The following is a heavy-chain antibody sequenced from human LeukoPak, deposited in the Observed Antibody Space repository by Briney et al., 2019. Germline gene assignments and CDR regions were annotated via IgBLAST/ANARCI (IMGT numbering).Heavy chain of an antibody. J-gene: IGHJ4*02. CDR1: GYTFTSYG. D-gene: IGHD3-22*01. CDR3: ARVQNSWHYDSSGYVYY. V-gene: IGHV1-18*01. CDR2: ISAYNGNT. Sequence: ASVKVSCKASGYTFTSYGISWVRQAPGQGLEWMGWISAYNGNTNYAQKLQGRVTMTTDTSTSTAYMELRSLRSDDTAVYYCARVQNSWHYDSSGYVYYWGQGTLVTVSS.